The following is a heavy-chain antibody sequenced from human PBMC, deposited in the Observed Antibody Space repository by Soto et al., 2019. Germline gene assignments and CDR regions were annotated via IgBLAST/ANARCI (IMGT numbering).Heavy chain of an antibody. CDR1: GDSITSSSHC. Sequence: PSETLSLTXTVSGDSITSSSHCWGWIRQPPGKGLECIANIYYDGNTYYNPSLNSRVAISLDTSKNHFSLRLNSVTAADTAVYYCARSSIEPRVFMYPFDSWGQGTLVTVSS. D-gene: IGHD6-6*01. V-gene: IGHV4-39*01. J-gene: IGHJ4*02. CDR3: ARSSIEPRVFMYPFDS. CDR2: IYYDGNT.